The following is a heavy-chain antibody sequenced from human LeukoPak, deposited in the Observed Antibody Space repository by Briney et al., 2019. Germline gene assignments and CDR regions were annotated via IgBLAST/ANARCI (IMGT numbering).Heavy chain of an antibody. Sequence: SETLSLTCTVSGGSISSDDYYWSWIRQPPGKGLEWIGYIYNSGTTYYNPSLKSRVTISIDTSKNQFYLKLSSVTAADTALYYCARATIITNSWYWFDYWGQGTLVTVSS. CDR2: IYNSGTT. CDR1: GGSISSDDYY. J-gene: IGHJ4*02. CDR3: ARATIITNSWYWFDY. V-gene: IGHV4-30-4*01. D-gene: IGHD5-24*01.